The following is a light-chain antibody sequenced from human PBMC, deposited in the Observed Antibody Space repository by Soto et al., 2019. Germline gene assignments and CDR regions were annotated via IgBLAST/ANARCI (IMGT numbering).Light chain of an antibody. J-gene: IGKJ2*01. CDR3: MQATQFPRT. CDR1: QSLVHSNGNTY. V-gene: IGKV2-24*01. CDR2: QIS. Sequence: DIVMTQTPLSPPVTLGQPASISCRSSQSLVHSNGNTYLSWLQKRPGQPPRPLLYQISNRFSGVPDRFTGSGAGTEFTLNITRVEAEAGGLYYCMQATQFPRTVGQGTKLEIK.